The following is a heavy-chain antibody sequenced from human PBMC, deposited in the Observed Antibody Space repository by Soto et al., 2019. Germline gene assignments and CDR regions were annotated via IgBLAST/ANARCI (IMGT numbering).Heavy chain of an antibody. J-gene: IGHJ4*02. V-gene: IGHV3-23*01. CDR1: GFTFSSYA. CDR3: AKVQYSGSYYWPFDY. CDR2: ISGSSGSS. Sequence: GGSLRLSCAASGFTFSSYAMSWVRQAPGKGLEWVSAISGSSGSSYYADSVKGRFTISRDNSKNTLYLQMNSLRAEDTVVYYCAKVQYSGSYYWPFDYWGQGTLVTVSS. D-gene: IGHD1-26*01.